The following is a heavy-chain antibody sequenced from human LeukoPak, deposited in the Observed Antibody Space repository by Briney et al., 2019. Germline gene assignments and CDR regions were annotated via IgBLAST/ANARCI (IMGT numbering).Heavy chain of an antibody. Sequence: SETLSLTCAVYGGSFSGYYWSWIRQPPGKGLEWIGEINHSGSTNYNPSLKSRVTISVDTSKNQFSLKLSSVTAADTAVYYRARGLGRTMTKLLWFDPWGQGTLVTVSS. CDR3: ARGLGRTMTKLLWFDP. CDR1: GGSFSGYY. CDR2: INHSGST. V-gene: IGHV4-34*01. D-gene: IGHD4-17*01. J-gene: IGHJ5*02.